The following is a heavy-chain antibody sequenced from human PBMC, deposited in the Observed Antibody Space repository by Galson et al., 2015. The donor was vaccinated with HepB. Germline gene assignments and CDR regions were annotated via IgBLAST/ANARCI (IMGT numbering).Heavy chain of an antibody. CDR3: ARAHIRGSLDI. CDR1: GYTFTSYG. V-gene: IGHV1-18*04. Sequence: SVKVSCKASGYTFTSYGISWVRQAPGQGLEWMGWISAYNGNTNYAQSLQGRVTMTTDTPTSTAYMELRSLRPDDTAVYYCARAHIRGSLDIWAQGTLVTVSS. J-gene: IGHJ5*02. CDR2: ISAYNGNT. D-gene: IGHD1-26*01.